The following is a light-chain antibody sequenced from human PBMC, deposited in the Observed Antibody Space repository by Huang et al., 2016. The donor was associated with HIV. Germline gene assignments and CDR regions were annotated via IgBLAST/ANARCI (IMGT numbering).Light chain of an antibody. CDR2: AAS. CDR3: QKYNSVPFT. Sequence: DIQMTQSPSSLSASVGDRVTVTCRASQGISNYVAWYQQKPGKVSNLLIYAASTLQSGVPSRFSGSVSGTDFTLTISSLQPEDVATYYCQKYNSVPFTFGPGTKVDIK. CDR1: QGISNY. J-gene: IGKJ3*01. V-gene: IGKV1-27*01.